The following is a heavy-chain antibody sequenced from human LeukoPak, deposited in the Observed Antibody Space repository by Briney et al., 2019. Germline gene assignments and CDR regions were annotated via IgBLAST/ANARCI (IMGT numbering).Heavy chain of an antibody. CDR3: AKDPAYCSGTRCYPGPYYYYMDV. CDR2: IRYDGSNK. V-gene: IGHV3-30*02. J-gene: IGHJ6*03. CDR1: GFTFSSYG. Sequence: GGSLRLSCAASGFTFSSYGMHWVRQAPGKGLEWVAFIRYDGSNKYYADSVKGRFTISRDNSKNTLYLQMNSLRAEDTAVYYCAKDPAYCSGTRCYPGPYYYYMDVWGKGTTVTVSS. D-gene: IGHD2-2*01.